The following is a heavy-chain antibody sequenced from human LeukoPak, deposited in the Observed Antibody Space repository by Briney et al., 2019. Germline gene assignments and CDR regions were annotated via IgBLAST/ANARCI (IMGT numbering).Heavy chain of an antibody. D-gene: IGHD2-15*01. Sequence: GGSLRLSCAGPGFTFTNYAMNSVRQAPGKGLQWVSSITGSGVGTYYADFVKGRFTISRDNSNNMLYLQMHGLRGEDTALYYCFVCTTWSGYSLRDYFDCWGQGTLVTVSS. J-gene: IGHJ4*02. CDR1: GFTFTNYA. CDR3: FVCTTWSGYSLRDYFDC. V-gene: IGHV3-23*01. CDR2: ITGSGVGT.